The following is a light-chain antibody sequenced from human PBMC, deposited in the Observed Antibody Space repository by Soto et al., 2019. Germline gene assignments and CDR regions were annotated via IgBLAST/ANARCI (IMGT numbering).Light chain of an antibody. CDR3: AAWDDSLSGYV. Sequence: QSVLTQPHSASGTPGHKVTISCSGSSSNIGDNYVYWHQQLPGTAPNLLSYRNNQRPSGVPDRFSGSKSGTSASLAISGLRSEDEADYYCAAWDDSLSGYVFGPGTKVTVL. CDR2: RNN. V-gene: IGLV1-47*01. CDR1: SSNIGDNY. J-gene: IGLJ1*01.